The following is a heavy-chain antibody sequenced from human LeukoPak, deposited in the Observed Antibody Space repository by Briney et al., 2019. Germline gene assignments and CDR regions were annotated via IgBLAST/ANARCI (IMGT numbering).Heavy chain of an antibody. J-gene: IGHJ3*02. CDR3: ARVVDFWSGYFDAFDI. V-gene: IGHV3-7*01. CDR2: IKQDGSEK. Sequence: GGSLRLXCAASGFTCSSYWMRWVRQAPGKGLEWVANIKQDGSEKYYVDSVKGRFTISRDNAKNSLYLQMNSLRAEDTAVYYCARVVDFWSGYFDAFDIWGQGTMVTVSS. CDR1: GFTCSSYW. D-gene: IGHD3-3*01.